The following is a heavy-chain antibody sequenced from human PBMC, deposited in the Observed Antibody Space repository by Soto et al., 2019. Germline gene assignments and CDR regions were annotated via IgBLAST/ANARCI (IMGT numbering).Heavy chain of an antibody. CDR1: GYTFTGYY. Sequence: ASVKVSCKASGYTFTGYYMHWVRQAPGQGLEWMGWINPNSGGTNYAQKFQGRVTMTRDTSISTAYMELSRLRSDDTAVYYCARAITMVRGVIMGGYYYAMDVWGQGTTVTVSS. CDR3: ARAITMVRGVIMGGYYYAMDV. J-gene: IGHJ6*02. CDR2: INPNSGGT. V-gene: IGHV1-2*02. D-gene: IGHD3-10*01.